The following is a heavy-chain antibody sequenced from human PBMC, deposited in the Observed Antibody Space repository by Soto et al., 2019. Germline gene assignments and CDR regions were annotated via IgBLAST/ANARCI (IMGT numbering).Heavy chain of an antibody. J-gene: IGHJ4*02. CDR2: ISYDGSNK. CDR1: GFTFSSYG. V-gene: IGHV3-30*18. Sequence: PGESLRLSCAASGFTFSSYGMHWVRQAPGKGLEWVAVISYDGSNKYYADSVKGRFTISRDNSKNTLYLQMNSLRAEDTAVYYCAKDSVEPKFDYWGQGTLVTVS. CDR3: AKDSVEPKFDY.